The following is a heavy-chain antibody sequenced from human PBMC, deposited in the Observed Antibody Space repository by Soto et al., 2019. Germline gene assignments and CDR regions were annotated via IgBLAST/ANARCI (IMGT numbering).Heavy chain of an antibody. CDR1: GFTFSNAW. Sequence: GGSLRLSCAASGFTFSNAWMNWVRQAPGKGLEWVGRIKSKTDGGTTDYAAPVKGRFTISRDDSKNTLYLQMNSLKTEDTAVYYCTTALNPTNYYYYYGMDVWGQGTTVTVSS. CDR3: TTALNPTNYYYYYGMDV. J-gene: IGHJ6*02. CDR2: IKSKTDGGTT. V-gene: IGHV3-15*07.